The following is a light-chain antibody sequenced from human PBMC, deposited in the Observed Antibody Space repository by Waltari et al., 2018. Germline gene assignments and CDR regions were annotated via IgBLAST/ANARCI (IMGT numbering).Light chain of an antibody. CDR3: QVWHPDIDPGV. V-gene: IGLV3-21*04. Sequence: SYVLTQPPSVSVAPGATARITCGGDNIGSYSVHWYQQKPRQAPVLVIFYDSDRPSGIPARFSGSNSGNTATLTITSVEAGDEARYYCQVWHPDIDPGVFGTGTEVTVL. J-gene: IGLJ1*01. CDR2: YDS. CDR1: NIGSYS.